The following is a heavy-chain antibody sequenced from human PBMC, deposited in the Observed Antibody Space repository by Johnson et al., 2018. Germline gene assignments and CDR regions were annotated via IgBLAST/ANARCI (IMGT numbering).Heavy chain of an antibody. V-gene: IGHV3-23*04. CDR2: ISAGGAST. Sequence: VQLVQSGGGLVQPGGSLTLSCVASGFSFRTYAMNWVRQASGKGLEWVTHISAGGASTHYAGSVKGRFTISMGNSNNILFLKMNCLRAEDTAVYYFVKGASAAGTRGAFDIWGQGTMLTVSS. J-gene: IGHJ3*02. D-gene: IGHD6-13*01. CDR3: VKGASAAGTRGAFDI. CDR1: GFSFRTYA.